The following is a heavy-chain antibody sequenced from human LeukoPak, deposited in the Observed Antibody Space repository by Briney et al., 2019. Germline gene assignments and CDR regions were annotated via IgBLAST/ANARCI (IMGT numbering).Heavy chain of an antibody. CDR1: GFTFSNYE. D-gene: IGHD4-17*01. V-gene: IGHV3-21*01. J-gene: IGHJ6*03. CDR3: ARDPYNGYYGDDYYYYMDV. CDR2: ITRDSIYT. Sequence: PGGSLRLSCAASGFTFSNYEMNWVRQTPGKGLEWVSSITRDSIYTFYADSVRGRFTISRDNAKNLLSLQMNSLRAEDTAVYYCARDPYNGYYGDDYYYYMDVWGKGTTVTISS.